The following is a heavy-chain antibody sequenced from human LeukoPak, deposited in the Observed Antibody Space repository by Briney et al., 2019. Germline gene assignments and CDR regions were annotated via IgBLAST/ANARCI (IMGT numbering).Heavy chain of an antibody. Sequence: PSETLSLTCAVYGGSFSGYYWSWIRQPPGKGVEWSGEINHSGSTNYNPSLKSRVTISVDTSKNQFSLKLSSVTAADTAVYCCARHTYYYDSSGYPYYYYYYMDVWGKGTTVTISS. CDR1: GGSFSGYY. J-gene: IGHJ6*03. D-gene: IGHD3-22*01. V-gene: IGHV4-34*01. CDR3: ARHTYYYDSSGYPYYYYYYMDV. CDR2: INHSGST.